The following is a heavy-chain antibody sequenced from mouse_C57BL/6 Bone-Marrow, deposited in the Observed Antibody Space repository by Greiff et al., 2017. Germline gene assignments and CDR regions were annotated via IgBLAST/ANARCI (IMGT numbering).Heavy chain of an antibody. CDR3: ARGRGYPDY. CDR1: GYTFTSYG. J-gene: IGHJ2*01. V-gene: IGHV1-81*01. CDR2: IYPRSGNT. Sequence: QVQLQQSGAELARPGASVKLSCKASGYTFTSYGISWVKQRTGQGLEWIGEIYPRSGNTYYNEKFKGKATLTADKSSSTAYMELRSLTSEDSAVYFCARGRGYPDYWGQGTTLTVSS. D-gene: IGHD2-2*01.